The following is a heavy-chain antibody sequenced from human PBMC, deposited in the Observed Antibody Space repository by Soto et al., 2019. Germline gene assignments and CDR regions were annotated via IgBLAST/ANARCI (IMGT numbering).Heavy chain of an antibody. CDR3: ARADYGGDYFDY. CDR1: GFTFSSYA. D-gene: IGHD4-17*01. Sequence: GGSLRLSCAASGFTFSSYAMHWVRQAPGKGLEWVAVISYDGSNKYYAGSVKGRFTISRDNSKNTLYLQMNSLRAEDTAVYYCARADYGGDYFDYWGQGTLVTVSS. J-gene: IGHJ4*02. V-gene: IGHV3-30-3*01. CDR2: ISYDGSNK.